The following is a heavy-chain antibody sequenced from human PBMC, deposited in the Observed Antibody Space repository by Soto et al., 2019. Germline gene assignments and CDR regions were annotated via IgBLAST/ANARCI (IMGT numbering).Heavy chain of an antibody. V-gene: IGHV4-59*01. CDR2: IYYSGST. CDR3: ASSVVVATPYYYGMDV. Sequence: SDTLSLTCTVSGGSISSYYWSWIRQPPGKGLEWIGYIYYSGSTNYNPSLKSRVTISVDTSKNQFSLKLSSVTAADTAVYYCASSVVVATPYYYGMDVWGQGTTVTVSS. CDR1: GGSISSYY. D-gene: IGHD2-15*01. J-gene: IGHJ6*02.